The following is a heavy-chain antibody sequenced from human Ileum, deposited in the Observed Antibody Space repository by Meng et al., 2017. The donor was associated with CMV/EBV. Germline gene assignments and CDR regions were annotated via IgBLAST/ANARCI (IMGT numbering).Heavy chain of an antibody. J-gene: IGHJ4*02. CDR2: VRSDGSNK. CDR1: GLTFSSYG. Sequence: VQLVESGGGVVQPGGSLRLSCGVSGLTFSSYGMHWVRQAPGKGLEWVAFVRSDGSNKYYADSVKGRFTISRDNSENTLFLQMNSLRADDTAVYYCSSLGDYWGQGTLVTVSS. V-gene: IGHV3-30*02. CDR3: SSLGDY. D-gene: IGHD3-16*01.